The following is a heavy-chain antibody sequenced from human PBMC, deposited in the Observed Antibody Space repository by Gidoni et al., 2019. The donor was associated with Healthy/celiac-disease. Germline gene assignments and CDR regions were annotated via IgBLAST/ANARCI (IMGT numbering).Heavy chain of an antibody. D-gene: IGHD1-26*01. Sequence: QVQLVQSGAEVKKPGASVKVSCKTSGYTFTTYGITWVRQAPGQGLEWMGWITAYNAKTNYAQKFQDRVTMTTDTSTRTAYMELRSLRSDDTAVYYCARDHYSGSYYAGDMGKGVSRDYWGQGSLVTVSS. J-gene: IGHJ4*02. CDR1: GYTFTTYG. CDR2: ITAYNAKT. V-gene: IGHV1-18*01. CDR3: ARDHYSGSYYAGDMGKGVSRDY.